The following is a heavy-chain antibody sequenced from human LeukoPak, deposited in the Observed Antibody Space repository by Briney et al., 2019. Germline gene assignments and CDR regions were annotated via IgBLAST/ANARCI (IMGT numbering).Heavy chain of an antibody. V-gene: IGHV3-7*01. J-gene: IGHJ4*02. D-gene: IGHD1-26*01. Sequence: GGSLRLSCAASGFTFSSYWMSWVRQAPGKGLEWVANIKQDGSEKYYVDSVKGRFTISRDNAKNSLYLQMNSLRAEDTAVYYCARVPGWWELHYFDYWGQGTLVTVSS. CDR1: GFTFSSYW. CDR3: ARVPGWWELHYFDY. CDR2: IKQDGSEK.